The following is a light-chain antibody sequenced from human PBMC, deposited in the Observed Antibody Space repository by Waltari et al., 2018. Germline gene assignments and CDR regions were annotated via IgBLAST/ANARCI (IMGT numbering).Light chain of an antibody. J-gene: IGLJ2*01. CDR3: QSADSSDDVVI. Sequence: SYEVTQPPSVSVSPGQTARITCSGDVLSTQYGYWYQQKPGQDPVLVIYKDSERPSGIPERFSGSSSGTTVTLTISGVQAEDEADYYCQSADSSDDVVIFGGGTKLTVL. CDR1: VLSTQY. V-gene: IGLV3-25*03. CDR2: KDS.